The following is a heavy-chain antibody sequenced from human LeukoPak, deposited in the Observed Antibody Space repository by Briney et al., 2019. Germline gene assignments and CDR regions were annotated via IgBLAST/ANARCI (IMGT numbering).Heavy chain of an antibody. CDR2: IYYSGST. V-gene: IGHV4-39*01. D-gene: IGHD2-8*01. CDR1: GGSISSSSYY. Sequence: PSGTLSLTCTVSGGSISSSSYYWGWIRQPPGKGLEWIGSIYYSGSTYYNPSLKSRVTISVDTSKNQFSLKLSSVTAADTAVYYCARLYGNFDYWGQGTLVTVSS. CDR3: ARLYGNFDY. J-gene: IGHJ4*02.